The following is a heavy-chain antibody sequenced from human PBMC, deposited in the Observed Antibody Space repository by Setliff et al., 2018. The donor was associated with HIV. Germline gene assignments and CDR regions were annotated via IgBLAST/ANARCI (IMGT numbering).Heavy chain of an antibody. CDR1: GYAFTGYY. CDR3: ARHRSRMIVVGHWYFDL. J-gene: IGHJ2*01. CDR2: INPSDGGA. D-gene: IGHD3-22*01. V-gene: IGHV1-2*02. Sequence: ASVKVSCKASGYAFTGYYLHWVRQAPGQGLEWMGWINPSDGGAKYAHNFEGRVTMTRDTSISTFYMEVTRLTSDDTAVYYCARHRSRMIVVGHWYFDLWGRGTPVTVSS.